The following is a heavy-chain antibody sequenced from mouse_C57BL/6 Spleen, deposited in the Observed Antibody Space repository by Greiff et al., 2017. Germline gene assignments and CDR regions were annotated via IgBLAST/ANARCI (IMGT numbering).Heavy chain of an antibody. CDR1: GYTFTSYG. CDR2: IYPRSGNT. D-gene: IGHD1-1*01. CDR3: ARGALFLRFAY. J-gene: IGHJ3*01. Sequence: QVQLKESGAELARPGASVKLSCKASGYTFTSYGISWVKQRTGQGLEWIGEIYPRSGNTYYNEKFKGKATLTADKSSSTAYMELRSLTSEDSAVYFCARGALFLRFAYWGQGTLVTVSA. V-gene: IGHV1-81*01.